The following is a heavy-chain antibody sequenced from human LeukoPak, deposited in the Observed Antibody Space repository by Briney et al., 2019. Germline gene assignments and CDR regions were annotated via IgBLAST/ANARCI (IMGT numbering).Heavy chain of an antibody. D-gene: IGHD1-1*01. CDR1: GGSFSVYY. V-gene: IGHV4-34*01. CDR2: INHSGST. Sequence: SETLSLTCAVSGGSFSVYYWSWIRQPPGKGLEWIGEINHSGSTNYNPSLKSRVTISVDTSKNQFSLKLSSVTAADTAVYYCARVGGTYYFDYWGQGTLVTVSS. CDR3: ARVGGTYYFDY. J-gene: IGHJ4*02.